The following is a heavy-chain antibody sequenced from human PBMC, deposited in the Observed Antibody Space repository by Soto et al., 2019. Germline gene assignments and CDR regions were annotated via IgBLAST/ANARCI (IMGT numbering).Heavy chain of an antibody. Sequence: LSLTCAVYGASLSGYDWSWVRQPPGKGLQWIGEISQSGSTNYDPSLKSRVSISMDTSKNQFSLRLRSVTAADTASYYCARDPNANAFDIWGRGTMVTVSS. CDR2: ISQSGST. CDR1: GASLSGYD. CDR3: ARDPNANAFDI. J-gene: IGHJ3*02. V-gene: IGHV4-34*01.